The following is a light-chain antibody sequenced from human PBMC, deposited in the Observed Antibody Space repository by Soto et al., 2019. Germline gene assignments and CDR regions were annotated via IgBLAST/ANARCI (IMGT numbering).Light chain of an antibody. CDR3: LHDYNYPRT. V-gene: IGKV1-6*01. CDR1: QAIRSE. CDR2: AAS. Sequence: AIQMTQSPSSLSASVGDRVTITCRASQAIRSELAWYQQKPGKAPILLIYAASTLQSGVPSRFSGSGSGADFTLTISSLQPEDFATYYCLHDYNYPRTFGQGTKVEIK. J-gene: IGKJ1*01.